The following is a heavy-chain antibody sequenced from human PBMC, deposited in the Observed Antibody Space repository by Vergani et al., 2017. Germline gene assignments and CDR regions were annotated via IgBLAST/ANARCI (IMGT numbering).Heavy chain of an antibody. Sequence: EVQLVESGGGLVQPGGSLRLSCTASGFTFMSYEMNWVRQAPGKGLEWVSDISTSGNTIYYADSVKGRFTTSRDNAKKSLYLQMNSLRAEDTAVYYCARVGSSCLDYWGQGTLVTVSS. CDR1: GFTFMSYE. CDR2: ISTSGNTI. D-gene: IGHD6-13*01. J-gene: IGHJ4*02. V-gene: IGHV3-48*03. CDR3: ARVGSSCLDY.